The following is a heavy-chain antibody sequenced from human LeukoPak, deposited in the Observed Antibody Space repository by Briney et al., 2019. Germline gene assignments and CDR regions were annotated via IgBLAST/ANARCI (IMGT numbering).Heavy chain of an antibody. CDR1: GGSISSGSYY. D-gene: IGHD6-19*01. CDR2: IYASGST. V-gene: IGHV4-61*02. CDR3: ARDRGSSGWNDY. J-gene: IGHJ4*02. Sequence: SQTLSLTCTVSGGSISSGSYYWSWIRQPAGKGLEWIGRIYASGSTDYNPSLKSRVTISVDTSKNQFSLKLTPVTAADTAVYYCARDRGSSGWNDYWGQGTLVTVSS.